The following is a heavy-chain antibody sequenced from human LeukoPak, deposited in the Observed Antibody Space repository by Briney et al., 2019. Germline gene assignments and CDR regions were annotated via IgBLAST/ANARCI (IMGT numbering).Heavy chain of an antibody. J-gene: IGHJ4*02. Sequence: KPSETLSLTCAVSGYSISSDYYWGWIRQPPGKGVEWIGSVYHSGSTYYSPSLKSRLSISVDTSKNQFSLKLSSVTAAETDIYYCARHVPSSAWYGGRFDYWGQGNLVTVSS. V-gene: IGHV4-38-2*01. CDR2: VYHSGST. CDR1: GYSISSDYY. D-gene: IGHD6-19*01. CDR3: ARHVPSSAWYGGRFDY.